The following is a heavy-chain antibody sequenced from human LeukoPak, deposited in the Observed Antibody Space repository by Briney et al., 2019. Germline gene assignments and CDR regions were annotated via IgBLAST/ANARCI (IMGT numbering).Heavy chain of an antibody. D-gene: IGHD3-10*01. V-gene: IGHV1-2*02. CDR1: GYTFTGYS. Sequence: ASVKVSCKASGYTFTGYSIYWVRQTPGQKLEWMGWINPKTGTANSAQKFQGRVTMTRDTSIRTAYMELSRLRSDDTAVYYCARDRSVGTTLRGVIGYWGQGTLVTVSS. CDR2: INPKTGTA. J-gene: IGHJ4*02. CDR3: ARDRSVGTTLRGVIGY.